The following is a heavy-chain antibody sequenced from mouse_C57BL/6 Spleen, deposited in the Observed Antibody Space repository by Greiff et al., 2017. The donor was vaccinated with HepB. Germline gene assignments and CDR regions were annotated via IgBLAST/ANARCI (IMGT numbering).Heavy chain of an antibody. CDR2: IDPSDSET. V-gene: IGHV1-52*01. J-gene: IGHJ1*03. Sequence: QVQLQQPGAELVRPGSSVKLSCKASGYTFTSYWMHWVKQRPIQGLEWIGNIDPSDSETHYNQKFKDKATLTVDKSSSTAYMQLSSLTSEDSAVYYGARRGYGSSYDWYFDVWGTGTTVTVSS. D-gene: IGHD1-1*01. CDR1: GYTFTSYW. CDR3: ARRGYGSSYDWYFDV.